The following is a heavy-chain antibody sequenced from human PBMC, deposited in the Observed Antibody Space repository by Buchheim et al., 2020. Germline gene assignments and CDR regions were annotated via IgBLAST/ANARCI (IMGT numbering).Heavy chain of an antibody. J-gene: IGHJ4*02. CDR1: GFTFSNYW. CDR2: IKQDGNDK. V-gene: IGHV3-7*01. D-gene: IGHD3-3*01. CDR3: ARVTQYARFLEWLFPYYFDY. Sequence: EVQLVEPGGGLVQPGGSLRLPCTASGFTFSNYWMSWVRQAPGKGLEWVANIKQDGNDKYYVDSVKGRFTISRDNAKNSLYLQVNILRVEDTAVYYCARVTQYARFLEWLFPYYFDYWGQGAL.